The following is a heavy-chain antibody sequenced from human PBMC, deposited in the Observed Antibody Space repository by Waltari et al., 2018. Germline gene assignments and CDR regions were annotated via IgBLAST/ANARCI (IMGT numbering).Heavy chain of an antibody. V-gene: IGHV3-53*02. D-gene: IGHD2-21*02. CDR3: VTHDHDFTNFFYYYMDV. CDR2: IYSGGST. J-gene: IGHJ6*03. CDR1: GFPVGNNY. Sequence: EVQVVETGGGWIQPGGSLRLSCAPSGFPVGNNYMSWVRQAPEKGLEWVSVIYSGGSTYYADSVQGRFTISRDNSKNTLYLQMNSLRVEDTAVYHCVTHDHDFTNFFYYYMDVWGKGTTVTVSS.